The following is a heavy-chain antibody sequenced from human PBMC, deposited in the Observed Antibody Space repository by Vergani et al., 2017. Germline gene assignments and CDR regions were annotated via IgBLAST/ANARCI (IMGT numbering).Heavy chain of an antibody. V-gene: IGHV4-59*11. Sequence: QVQLQESGPGLVKSSETLSLTCSVSFDSIRNLYCNWIRQPPGKGLEWIGSIHYSENTNYNPSLKTRVTISVDTSKNYFSLTLTSVTAADTAVYYCARGPSVVQGHYIYYYSYFMDVWGKGTTVTVSS. CDR2: IHYSENT. CDR3: ARGPSVVQGHYIYYYSYFMDV. CDR1: FDSIRNLY. D-gene: IGHD2-15*01. J-gene: IGHJ6*03.